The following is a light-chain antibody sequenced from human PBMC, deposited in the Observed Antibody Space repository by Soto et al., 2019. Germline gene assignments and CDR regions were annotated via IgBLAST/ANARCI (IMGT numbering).Light chain of an antibody. CDR1: TNDVGGYNY. CDR3: SSYTSSYTWV. Sequence: QSALTQPASVSGSPGQSITISCSGTTNDVGGYNYVSWYQQHPGKAPKLLIYRPSGVSSRFSGSKSGNAASLTISGLQAEDEGDYYCSSYTSSYTWVFGGGTKVTVL. V-gene: IGLV2-14*03. J-gene: IGLJ3*02.